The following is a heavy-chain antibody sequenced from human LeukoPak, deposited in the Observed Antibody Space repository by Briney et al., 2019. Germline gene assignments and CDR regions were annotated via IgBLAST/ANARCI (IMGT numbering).Heavy chain of an antibody. CDR2: ISGSGGST. J-gene: IGHJ4*02. CDR1: GFTFNKYP. V-gene: IGHV3-23*01. D-gene: IGHD3-3*01. Sequence: PGGSLRLSCAASGFTFNKYPMSWVRQAPGKGLEWVSAISGSGGSTYYADSVKGRFTISRDNSKNTLYLQMNSLRAEGTAVYYCANYDFWSTNSLFDYWGQGTLVTVSS. CDR3: ANYDFWSTNSLFDY.